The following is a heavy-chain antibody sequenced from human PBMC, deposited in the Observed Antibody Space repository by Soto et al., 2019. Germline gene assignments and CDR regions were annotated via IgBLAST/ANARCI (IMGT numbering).Heavy chain of an antibody. J-gene: IGHJ4*02. V-gene: IGHV3-9*01. CDR1: GFTFDDYA. CDR2: ISWNSGSI. D-gene: IGHD6-19*01. CDR3: AKGPIAVAGTSLDY. Sequence: DVQLVESGGGLVQPGRSLRLSCAASGFTFDDYAMHWVRQAPGKGLEWVSGISWNSGSIGYADSVKGRFTISRDNAKNSLYLQMNSLRAEDTALYYCAKGPIAVAGTSLDYWAQGTLVTVSS.